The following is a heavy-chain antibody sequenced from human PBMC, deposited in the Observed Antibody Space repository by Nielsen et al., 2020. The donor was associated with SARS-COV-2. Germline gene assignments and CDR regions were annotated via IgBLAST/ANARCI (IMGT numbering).Heavy chain of an antibody. J-gene: IGHJ3*02. CDR2: ISYDGSNK. Sequence: GESLKISCAASGFTFSSYGMHWVRQAPGKGLEWVAVISYDGSNKYYADSVKGRFTISRDNSKNTLYLQMNSLRAEDTAVYYCARGRLSDYDAFDIWGQGTMVTVSS. V-gene: IGHV3-30*03. CDR3: ARGRLSDYDAFDI. D-gene: IGHD4-17*01. CDR1: GFTFSSYG.